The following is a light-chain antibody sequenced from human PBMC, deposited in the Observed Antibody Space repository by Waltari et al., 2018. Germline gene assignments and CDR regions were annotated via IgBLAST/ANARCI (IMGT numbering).Light chain of an antibody. Sequence: QPEKGPRFLLFVKCDGSHKKGVAIPDRCSGSISGAVRYLTISSLQSEDEADYYCQTGGHGTWVFGGGTRLTVL. CDR3: QTGGHGTWV. CDR2: VKCDGSH. J-gene: IGLJ3*02. V-gene: IGLV4-69*01.